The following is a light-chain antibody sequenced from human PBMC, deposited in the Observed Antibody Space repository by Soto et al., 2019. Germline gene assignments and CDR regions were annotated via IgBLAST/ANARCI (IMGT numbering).Light chain of an antibody. CDR1: QSVSSSL. J-gene: IGKJ1*01. V-gene: IGKV3-20*01. CDR2: GAS. Sequence: EIVLTQSPGTLSLSPGERATLSCRASQSVSSSLLAWYQQKPGQAPRLLIYGASSRATGIPDRFSGSGSGTDFTLTISRLEPEDFAVYYCQHYGSSTRTFGQGTKVEVK. CDR3: QHYGSSTRT.